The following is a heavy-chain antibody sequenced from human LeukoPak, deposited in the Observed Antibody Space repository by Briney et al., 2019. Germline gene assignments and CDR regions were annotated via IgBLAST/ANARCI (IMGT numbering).Heavy chain of an antibody. D-gene: IGHD2-21*02. Sequence: GGSLRLSCAASGFTFSSYAMHWVRQAPGKGLEWVAVISYDGSNKYYADSVKGRFTISRDNSKNTLYLQMNSLRAEDTAVYYCAKSGDHFPPDAFDIWGQGTMVTVSS. CDR1: GFTFSSYA. V-gene: IGHV3-30-3*02. J-gene: IGHJ3*02. CDR2: ISYDGSNK. CDR3: AKSGDHFPPDAFDI.